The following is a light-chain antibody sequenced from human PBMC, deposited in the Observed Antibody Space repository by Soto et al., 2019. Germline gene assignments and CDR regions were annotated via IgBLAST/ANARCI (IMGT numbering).Light chain of an antibody. CDR2: GAS. J-gene: IGKJ1*01. CDR3: QQYSRSPRT. Sequence: GTLSLSPGERATLSCRASQSVTSNYLAWYQQKPGQAPRLLIYGASNRATGIPDRFSGSGSGTDFTLTISRLEPEDFAVYYCQQYSRSPRTFGQGTKVDIK. V-gene: IGKV3-20*01. CDR1: QSVTSNY.